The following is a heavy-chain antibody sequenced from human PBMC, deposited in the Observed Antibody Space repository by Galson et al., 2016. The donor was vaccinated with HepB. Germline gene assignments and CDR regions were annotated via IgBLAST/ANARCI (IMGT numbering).Heavy chain of an antibody. Sequence: SLRLSCAASGFTFDDYAMHWVRQAPGKGLEWVSGISWNSGSIGYADSVKGRFTISRDNAKNSLYLQMNSLRAEDTALYYCAKDFESGYSGYDGSPGGYWGQGTLVTVSS. CDR2: ISWNSGSI. J-gene: IGHJ4*02. D-gene: IGHD5-12*01. V-gene: IGHV3-9*01. CDR3: AKDFESGYSGYDGSPGGY. CDR1: GFTFDDYA.